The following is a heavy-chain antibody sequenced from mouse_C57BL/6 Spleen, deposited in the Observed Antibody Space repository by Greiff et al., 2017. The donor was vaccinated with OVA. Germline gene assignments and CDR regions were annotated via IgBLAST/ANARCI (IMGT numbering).Heavy chain of an antibody. J-gene: IGHJ4*01. CDR2: IWRGGST. V-gene: IGHV2-5*01. D-gene: IGHD1-1*01. CDR3: AKNGYGSPYAMDY. Sequence: QVQLQQSGPGLVQPSQSLSITCTVSGFSLTSYGVHWVRQSPGKGLEWLGVIWRGGSTDYNAAFMSRLSITKDNSKSQVFFKMNSLQADDTAIYYCAKNGYGSPYAMDYWGQGTSVTVSS. CDR1: GFSLTSYG.